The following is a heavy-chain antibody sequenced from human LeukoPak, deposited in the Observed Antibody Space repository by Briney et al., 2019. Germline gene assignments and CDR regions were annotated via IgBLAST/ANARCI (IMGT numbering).Heavy chain of an antibody. CDR1: ERKFLGLW. J-gene: IGHJ2*01. V-gene: IGHV3-7*03. CDR2: KGKDGSGT. Sequence: GGSLRLSCAASERKFLGLWIGWVGRAPGKGLGGGPKKGKDGSGTDYVDSVKGRFTISRDNAKNSLYLQMNSLRAEDTAVYYCARSYCSGNNCYSDYYFDLWGRGTLVIVSS. D-gene: IGHD2-15*01. CDR3: ARSYCSGNNCYSDYYFDL.